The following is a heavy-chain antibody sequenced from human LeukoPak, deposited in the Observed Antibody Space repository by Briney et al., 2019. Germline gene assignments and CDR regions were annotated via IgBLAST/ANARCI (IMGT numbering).Heavy chain of an antibody. CDR3: ARGGGDYGDLANDY. Sequence: SETLSLTCTVSGGSISGYYWSWLRQPAGKGLEWIGRICTSGSTDYSPSLKSRVTMSVDTSKNQFSLRLTSVTAADTAVYYCARGGGDYGDLANDYWGQGTLVTVSA. V-gene: IGHV4-4*07. J-gene: IGHJ4*02. CDR2: ICTSGST. D-gene: IGHD4-17*01. CDR1: GGSISGYY.